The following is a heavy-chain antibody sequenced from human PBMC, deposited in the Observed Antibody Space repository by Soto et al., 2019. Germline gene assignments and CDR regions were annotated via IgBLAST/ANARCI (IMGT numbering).Heavy chain of an antibody. J-gene: IGHJ6*02. Sequence: SETLSLTCTVSVSSVSSGSYNWSWIRQPPGKGLEWIGYIYYSGSTNYNPSLKSRVTISVDTSKNQFSLKLSSVTAADTAVYYCARDTWLRLDYYYGMDVWGQGTTVTVSS. CDR1: VSSVSSGSYN. CDR3: ARDTWLRLDYYYGMDV. CDR2: IYYSGST. V-gene: IGHV4-61*01. D-gene: IGHD5-12*01.